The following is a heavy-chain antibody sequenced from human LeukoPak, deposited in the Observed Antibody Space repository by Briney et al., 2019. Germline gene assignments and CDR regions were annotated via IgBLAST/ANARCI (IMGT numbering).Heavy chain of an antibody. CDR1: GGSISSGDYY. Sequence: SETLSLTCTVSGGSISSGDYYWSWIRQPPGKGLEWIGYIYYSGSTYYNPSLKSRVTISVDTSKNQFSLKLSSVTAADTAVDYCARGYYDFWSGSVGYGMDVWGQGTTVTVSS. CDR3: ARGYYDFWSGSVGYGMDV. V-gene: IGHV4-30-4*01. J-gene: IGHJ6*02. CDR2: IYYSGST. D-gene: IGHD3-3*01.